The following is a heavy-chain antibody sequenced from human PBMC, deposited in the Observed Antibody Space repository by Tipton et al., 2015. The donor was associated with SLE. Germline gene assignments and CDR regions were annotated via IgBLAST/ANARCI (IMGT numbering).Heavy chain of an antibody. CDR2: IYYSGST. Sequence: TLSLTCTVSGGSISSYYWSWIRQPPGKGLEWIGDIYYSGSTNYNPSLKSRVTISVDTSKNQFSLKLSSVTAADTAVYYCARLRDSWSYHDAFDIWGQGTMVTVSS. CDR3: ARLRDSWSYHDAFDI. D-gene: IGHD1-26*01. CDR1: GGSISSYY. V-gene: IGHV4-59*08. J-gene: IGHJ3*02.